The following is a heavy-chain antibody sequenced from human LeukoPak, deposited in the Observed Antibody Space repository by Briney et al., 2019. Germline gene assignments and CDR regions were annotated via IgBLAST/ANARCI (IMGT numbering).Heavy chain of an antibody. J-gene: IGHJ3*02. Sequence: ASVEVSCKSSGYXFIGYYIHWVRQAPGQGHEWMGWINPKSGGTNYAQKFQGRATMTRDTSISTAYMELSRLKSDDTAVYFCAREGGLTGYYDIFDIWGQGTMVIVSS. CDR1: GYXFIGYY. CDR3: AREGGLTGYYDIFDI. D-gene: IGHD3-9*01. CDR2: INPKSGGT. V-gene: IGHV1-2*02.